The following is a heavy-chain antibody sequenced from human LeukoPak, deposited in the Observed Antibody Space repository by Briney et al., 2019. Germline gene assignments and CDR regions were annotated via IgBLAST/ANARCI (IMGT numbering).Heavy chain of an antibody. CDR3: TRTYYSASGSYPY. CDR2: ISAYNGNT. J-gene: IGHJ4*02. D-gene: IGHD3-10*01. V-gene: IGHV1-18*01. CDR1: GYTFTSYG. Sequence: GASVKVSCKASGYTFTSYGISWVRQAPGQGLEWMGWISAYNGNTNYAQKLQGRVTMTTDTSTSTAYLELSGLRHEDTAVYYCTRTYYSASGSYPYWGQGTLVTVSS.